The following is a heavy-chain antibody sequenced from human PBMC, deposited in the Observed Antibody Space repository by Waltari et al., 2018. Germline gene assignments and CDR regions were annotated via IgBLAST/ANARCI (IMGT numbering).Heavy chain of an antibody. V-gene: IGHV1-2*02. CDR2: INPNNGGT. D-gene: IGHD6-19*01. Sequence: QVQLVQSGAEVQKPGASVKVSCKASAYSFTDYYMHWMRQAPGQGLEWMGWINPNNGGTDYAKSFQRRVTMTSKTSISTAYMGLSRLTSDDTAVYYCAKVTSGAVAFEYWGQGTLVTVSS. J-gene: IGHJ4*02. CDR1: AYSFTDYY. CDR3: AKVTSGAVAFEY.